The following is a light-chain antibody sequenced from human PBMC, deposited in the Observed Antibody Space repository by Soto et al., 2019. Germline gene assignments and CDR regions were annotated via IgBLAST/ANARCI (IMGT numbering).Light chain of an antibody. CDR3: SSFAGSGNHVV. V-gene: IGLV2-8*01. CDR2: GVN. Sequence: QSALTQPPSASGSPGQSVTISCTGTSSDVGGYNYVSWYQHHPGKAPKLIIYGVNKRPSGVPDRFSGSKSGNTASLTVSGLQAEDEAEYSCSSFAGSGNHVVFGGGTQLTVL. CDR1: SSDVGGYNY. J-gene: IGLJ2*01.